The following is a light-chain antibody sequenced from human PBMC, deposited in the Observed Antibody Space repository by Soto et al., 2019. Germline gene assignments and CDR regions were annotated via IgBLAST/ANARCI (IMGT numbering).Light chain of an antibody. CDR1: QSVSSSS. CDR2: GAS. Sequence: NVLAQSPGTLFFSSGERATLSRRASQSVSSSSLAWYQQKPGQAPRLLIYGASSRATGIPDRFSGSGSGTDFTLSISRLEPEDFAVYYCQQYGSSPRTFGQGTKVDIK. J-gene: IGKJ1*01. V-gene: IGKV3-20*01. CDR3: QQYGSSPRT.